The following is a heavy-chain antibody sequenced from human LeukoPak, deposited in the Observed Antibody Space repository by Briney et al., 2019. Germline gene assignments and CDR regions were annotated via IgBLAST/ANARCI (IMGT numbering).Heavy chain of an antibody. CDR1: GFTFSSYS. J-gene: IGHJ4*02. CDR2: IWSDGNSQ. CDR3: ARDRGNDYFDS. Sequence: GGSLRLSCAASGFTFSSYSMNWVRQAPGKGLEWITYIWSDGNSQFYADSMRGRFTVSRDNSKNTVYLQINSLRVEDTAVYYCARDRGNDYFDSWGQGTLVIVSS. V-gene: IGHV3-33*08.